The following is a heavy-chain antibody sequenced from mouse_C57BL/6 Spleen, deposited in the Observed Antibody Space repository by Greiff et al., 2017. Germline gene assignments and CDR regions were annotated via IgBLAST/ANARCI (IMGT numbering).Heavy chain of an antibody. CDR2: ISYDGSK. D-gene: IGHD2-1*01. CDR3: ARDYCNYGYAMDY. Sequence: EVKLVVSGPGLVKSSQSLSLTCSVTGYSITSGYYWNWIRQFPGNKLEWMGYISYDGSKNYNPSRKNRISITRDTSKNQFYLKLNSVTTEDTTTYYCARDYCNYGYAMDYWGQGSEVTVSS. CDR1: GYSITSGYY. V-gene: IGHV3-6*01. J-gene: IGHJ4*01.